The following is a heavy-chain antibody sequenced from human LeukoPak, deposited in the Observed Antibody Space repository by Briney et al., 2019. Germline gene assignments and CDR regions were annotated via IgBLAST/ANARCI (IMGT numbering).Heavy chain of an antibody. V-gene: IGHV3-7*01. CDR2: IKQDGSEK. D-gene: IGHD3-22*01. CDR3: AKHKGQYFYYDRSGYIDY. J-gene: IGHJ4*02. Sequence: GGSLRLSCAASGFTFSSYWMSWVRQAPGKGLEWVANIKQDGSEKYYVNSVKGRFTISRDNAKNSLYLQMNSLRAEDTAVYYCAKHKGQYFYYDRSGYIDYWGQGTLVTVSS. CDR1: GFTFSSYW.